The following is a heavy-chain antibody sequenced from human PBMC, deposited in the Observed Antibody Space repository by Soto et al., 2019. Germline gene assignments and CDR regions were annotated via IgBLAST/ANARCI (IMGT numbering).Heavy chain of an antibody. CDR3: AREKRIHQGRKRLLAFDY. J-gene: IGHJ4*02. Sequence: SETLSLTCAVYGGSFSGYYWSWIRQPPGKGLEWIGEINHSGSTNYNPSLKSRVTISVDTSKNQFSLKLSSVTAADTAVYYCAREKRIHQGRKRLLAFDYWGQGTLVTVSS. D-gene: IGHD2-15*01. V-gene: IGHV4-34*01. CDR1: GGSFSGYY. CDR2: INHSGST.